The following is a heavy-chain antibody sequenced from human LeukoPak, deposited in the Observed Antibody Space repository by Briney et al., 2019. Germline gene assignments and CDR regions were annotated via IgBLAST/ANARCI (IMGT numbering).Heavy chain of an antibody. D-gene: IGHD5-18*01. CDR3: AKAGIQLWFDY. V-gene: IGHV3-23*01. CDR2: ISGSGGST. CDR1: GFTFSSYA. J-gene: IGHJ5*01. Sequence: GGSLRLSCAAPGFTFSSYAMSWVRQAPGKGLEWVSAISGSGGSTYYADSVKGRFTTSRDNSKNTLYLQMNSLRAEDTAVYYCAKAGIQLWFDYWGQGTLVTVSS.